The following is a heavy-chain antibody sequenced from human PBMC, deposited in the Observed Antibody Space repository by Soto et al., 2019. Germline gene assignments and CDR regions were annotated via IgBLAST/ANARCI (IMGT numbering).Heavy chain of an antibody. D-gene: IGHD4-17*01. J-gene: IGHJ4*02. Sequence: EVQLVESGGGLVQPGGSLRLSCAASGFTFSSYSMNWVRQAPGKGLEWVSYISSSSSTIYYADSVKGRFTISRDNAKNSLYLQMNSLRAEDTAVYYCARDEVSGYGDYFFFYWGQGTLVTVSS. CDR2: ISSSSSTI. CDR1: GFTFSSYS. V-gene: IGHV3-48*01. CDR3: ARDEVSGYGDYFFFY.